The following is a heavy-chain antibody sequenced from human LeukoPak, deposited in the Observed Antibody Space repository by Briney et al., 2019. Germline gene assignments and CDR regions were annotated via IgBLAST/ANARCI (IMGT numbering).Heavy chain of an antibody. CDR3: ARGGSGWAFDY. J-gene: IGHJ4*02. CDR2: TYYRSKWYN. D-gene: IGHD6-19*01. V-gene: IGHV6-1*01. CDR1: GDSVSSDSVV. Sequence: SQTLSLTCAISGDSVSSDSVVWNWIRQSPSRVLEWLGRTYYRSKWYNDYAGSVKSRITFNPDTSKNQVSLQLRSVTPGDTAVYYCARGGSGWAFDYWGRGSLVTVSS.